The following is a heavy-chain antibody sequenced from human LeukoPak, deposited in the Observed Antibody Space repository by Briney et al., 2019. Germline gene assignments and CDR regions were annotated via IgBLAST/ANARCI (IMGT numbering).Heavy chain of an antibody. Sequence: PGGSLRLSCAASGFTFSSYSMNWVRQAPGKGLEWVSLISWDGGSTYYADSVKGRFTISRDNSKNSLYLQMNSLRAEDTALYYCAKDGIAAPLWGPRCYYYMDVWGKGTTVTVSS. J-gene: IGHJ6*03. CDR1: GFTFSSYS. CDR3: AKDGIAAPLWGPRCYYYMDV. V-gene: IGHV3-43D*03. CDR2: ISWDGGST. D-gene: IGHD6-13*01.